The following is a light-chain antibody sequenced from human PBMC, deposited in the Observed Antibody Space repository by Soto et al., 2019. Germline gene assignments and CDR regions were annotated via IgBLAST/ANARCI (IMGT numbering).Light chain of an antibody. V-gene: IGKV3-15*01. Sequence: EIVMTQSPATLSVSPWERATLYCRASQSVGNNLAWYQQKPGQAPSLFIFGASVRATGVPDRFSGSGSGTEFTLSISNLQSEDSAVYYCQQYESWPPLFTFGQGTKVDIK. CDR3: QQYESWPPLFT. CDR2: GAS. CDR1: QSVGNN. J-gene: IGKJ2*01.